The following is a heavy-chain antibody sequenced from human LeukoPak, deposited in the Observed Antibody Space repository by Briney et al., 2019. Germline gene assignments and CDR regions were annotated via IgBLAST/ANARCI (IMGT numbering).Heavy chain of an antibody. Sequence: GGSLRLSCAASGFTFNNYNMNWVRQAPGKGLEWVAIISNDGNNKDYADSVKGRFTISRDNSKNTLYLQMNSLRAEDTAMYYCGGLGELSLWLPYWGQGTLVTVSS. D-gene: IGHD3-16*02. V-gene: IGHV3-30*03. J-gene: IGHJ4*02. CDR2: ISNDGNNK. CDR3: GGLGELSLWLPY. CDR1: GFTFNNYN.